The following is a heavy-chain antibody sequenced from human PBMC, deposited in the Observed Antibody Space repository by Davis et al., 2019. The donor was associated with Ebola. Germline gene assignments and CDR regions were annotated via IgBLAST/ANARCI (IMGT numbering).Heavy chain of an antibody. D-gene: IGHD1-26*01. J-gene: IGHJ5*02. CDR2: IRSKANSYAT. Sequence: PGGSLRPSCPASGFPSSGSAMPWVRQPSGKGREWVGRIRSKANSYATAYAASVKGRFTISRDDSKNTAYLQMNSLKTEDTAVYYCTPGGGGYSQYPWGQGTLVTVSS. CDR1: GFPSSGSA. V-gene: IGHV3-73*01. CDR3: TPGGGGYSQYP.